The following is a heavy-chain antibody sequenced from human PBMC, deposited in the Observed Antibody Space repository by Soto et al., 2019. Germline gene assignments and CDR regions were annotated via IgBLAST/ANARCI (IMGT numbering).Heavy chain of an antibody. D-gene: IGHD3-9*01. CDR1: GGSTSSYY. CDR2: IYYSGST. V-gene: IGHV4-59*01. Sequence: SETLSLTCTVSGGSTSSYYWSWIRQPPGKGLEWIGYIYYSGSTNYNPSLKSRVTISVDTSKNQFSLKLSSVTAADTAVYYCARVGGDILTGYYKEFDYWGQGTLVTVSS. J-gene: IGHJ4*02. CDR3: ARVGGDILTGYYKEFDY.